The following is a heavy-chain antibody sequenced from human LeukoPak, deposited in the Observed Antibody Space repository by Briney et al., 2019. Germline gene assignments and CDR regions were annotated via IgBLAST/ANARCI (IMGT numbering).Heavy chain of an antibody. V-gene: IGHV4-34*01. J-gene: IGHJ4*02. D-gene: IGHD3/OR15-3a*01. CDR1: GGSSSAYY. Sequence: SETLSLTCAVYGGSSSAYYWSWIRQPPPGKGLEWIGEITHSGSTNYNPSLKSRVTISADTSKNQFSLKLTSVTAADTAVYYCARGPPAGFWTGYYRNWGQGTLVTVSS. CDR2: ITHSGST. CDR3: ARGPPAGFWTGYYRN.